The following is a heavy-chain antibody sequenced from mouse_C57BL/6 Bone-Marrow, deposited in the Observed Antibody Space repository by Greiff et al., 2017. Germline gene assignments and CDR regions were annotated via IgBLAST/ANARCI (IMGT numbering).Heavy chain of an antibody. Sequence: EVQLVESGGDLVKPGGSLKLSCAASGFTFSSYAMSWVRQTPEKRLEWVATISDGGSYTYYPDHVKGRFTLSRDNAKNNLYLQMSHLKSEDTALYYCAREQDGSSYWYFDVWGTGTTVTVSS. CDR1: GFTFSSYA. CDR2: ISDGGSYT. V-gene: IGHV5-4*01. J-gene: IGHJ1*03. D-gene: IGHD1-1*01. CDR3: AREQDGSSYWYFDV.